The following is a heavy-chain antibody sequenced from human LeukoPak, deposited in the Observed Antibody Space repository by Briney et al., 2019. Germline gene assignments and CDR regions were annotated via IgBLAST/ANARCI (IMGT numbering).Heavy chain of an antibody. CDR1: GLTLNNYG. D-gene: IGHD4/OR15-4a*01. V-gene: IGHV3-30*02. CDR3: AKDAPLGAV. CDR2: LRDDGINK. Sequence: GRSLRLSCAASGLTLNNYGIHWVRQAPGKGLEWVAFLRDDGINKYNGDSVKGRFTISRDNSKNTLYLQMNSLRPEDTAVYYCAKDAPLGAVWGKGTTVTVSS. J-gene: IGHJ6*03.